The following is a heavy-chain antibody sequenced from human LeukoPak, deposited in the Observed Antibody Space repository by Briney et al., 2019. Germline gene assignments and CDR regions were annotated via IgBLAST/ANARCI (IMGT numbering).Heavy chain of an antibody. CDR3: ARDPDYGDNSGYFDY. J-gene: IGHJ4*02. CDR1: GFTFSSYA. Sequence: PGGSLRLSCAASGFTFSSYAMSWVRQAPGKGLEWVSAISGSGGSTYYADSVKGRFTISRDNSKNTLYLQMNSLRAEDTAVYYCARDPDYGDNSGYFDYWGQGTLVTVSS. D-gene: IGHD4-23*01. CDR2: ISGSGGST. V-gene: IGHV3-23*01.